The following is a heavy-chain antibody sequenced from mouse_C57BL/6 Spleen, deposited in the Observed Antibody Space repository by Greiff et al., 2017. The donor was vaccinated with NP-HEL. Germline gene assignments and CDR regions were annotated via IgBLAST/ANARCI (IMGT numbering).Heavy chain of an antibody. CDR2: ISDGGSYT. CDR1: GFTFSSYA. CDR3: ARDKDGTEDY. J-gene: IGHJ2*01. Sequence: EVQGVESGGGLVKPGGSLKLSCAASGFTFSSYAMSWVRQTPEKRLEWVATISDGGSYTYYPDNVKGRFTISRDNAKNNLYLQMSHLKSEDTAMYYCARDKDGTEDYWGQGTTLTVSS. D-gene: IGHD4-1*01. V-gene: IGHV5-4*01.